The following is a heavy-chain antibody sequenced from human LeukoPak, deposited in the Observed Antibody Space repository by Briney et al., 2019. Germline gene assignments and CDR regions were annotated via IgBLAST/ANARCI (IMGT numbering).Heavy chain of an antibody. J-gene: IGHJ4*02. CDR2: IYYSGST. CDR1: GGSISSSSYY. Sequence: SETLSLTCTVSGGSISSSSYYWGWIRQPPGKGLEWIGSIYYSGSTYYNPSLKSRVTISVDTSKNQFSLKLSSVAAADTAVYYCATDYGDLGKDYWGQGTLVTVSS. CDR3: ATDYGDLGKDY. V-gene: IGHV4-39*01. D-gene: IGHD4-17*01.